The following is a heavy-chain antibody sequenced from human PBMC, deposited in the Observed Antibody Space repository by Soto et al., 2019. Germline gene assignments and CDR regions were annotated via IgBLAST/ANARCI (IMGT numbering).Heavy chain of an antibody. Sequence: SVKVSCKASGDTFAFYSINWVRQAPGLGLEWMGRINPILSMSNYAQRFQGRVTMTADKSTSTAYMVLNSLRSEDTAMYYCATSYGSGYRAFDYWG. D-gene: IGHD3-10*01. J-gene: IGHJ4*01. CDR3: ATSYGSGYRAFDY. CDR2: INPILSMS. V-gene: IGHV1-69*02. CDR1: GDTFAFYS.